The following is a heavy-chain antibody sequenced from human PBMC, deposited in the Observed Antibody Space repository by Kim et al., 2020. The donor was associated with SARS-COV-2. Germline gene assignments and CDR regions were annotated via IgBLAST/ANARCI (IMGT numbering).Heavy chain of an antibody. CDR2: T. V-gene: IGHV1-8*01. Sequence: TGYAQKFQGRVIMTRDTSISTAYMELSNLRSEDTAVYYCARNLYGTGTFESWGQGTLVTVSS. J-gene: IGHJ4*02. D-gene: IGHD3-10*01. CDR3: ARNLYGTGTFES.